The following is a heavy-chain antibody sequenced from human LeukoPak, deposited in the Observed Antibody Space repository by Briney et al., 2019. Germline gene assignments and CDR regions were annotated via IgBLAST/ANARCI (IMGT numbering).Heavy chain of an antibody. J-gene: IGHJ4*02. CDR1: GFSFDDYA. Sequence: GGSLRLSCAASGFSFDDYAMHWVRQAPGKGLEWVSGISWNSGSIGYADSVKGRFTISRDNAKNSLYLQMNSLRAEDMALYYCAKVASSSWYGGPFDDWGQGTLVTVSA. CDR2: ISWNSGSI. V-gene: IGHV3-9*03. CDR3: AKVASSSWYGGPFDD. D-gene: IGHD6-13*01.